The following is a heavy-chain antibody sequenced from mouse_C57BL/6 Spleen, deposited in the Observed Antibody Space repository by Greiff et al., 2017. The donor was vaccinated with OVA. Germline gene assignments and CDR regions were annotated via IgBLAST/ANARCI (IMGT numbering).Heavy chain of an antibody. CDR1: GFTFSNYW. V-gene: IGHV6-3*01. Sequence: EVHLVESGGGLVQPGGSMKLSCVASGFTFSNYWMNWVRQSPEKGLEWVAQIRLKSDNYATHYAESVKGRFTISRDDSKSSVYLQMNNLRAEDTGIYYGTGPSYYSNHYFDYWGQGTTLTVSS. J-gene: IGHJ2*01. D-gene: IGHD2-5*01. CDR2: IRLKSDNYAT. CDR3: TGPSYYSNHYFDY.